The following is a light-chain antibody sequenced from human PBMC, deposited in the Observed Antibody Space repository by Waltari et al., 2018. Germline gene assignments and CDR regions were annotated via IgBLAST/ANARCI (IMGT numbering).Light chain of an antibody. Sequence: DIQMTQSPSSLSASVGARVTITCQASQYIRNYLNWYQQKPGKAPKLLIYDASNLQTGVPSRFSGSGSGTDFTFTISRLQPEDFATYYCQHYDNLPPTFGQGTRLDIK. CDR3: QHYDNLPPT. J-gene: IGKJ5*01. CDR2: DAS. CDR1: QYIRNY. V-gene: IGKV1-33*01.